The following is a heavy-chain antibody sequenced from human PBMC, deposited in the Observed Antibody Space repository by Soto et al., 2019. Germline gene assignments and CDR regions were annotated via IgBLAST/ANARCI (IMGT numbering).Heavy chain of an antibody. J-gene: IGHJ4*02. CDR2: ISGSGGST. Sequence: GGSLRLSCAASEFTFSSYAMSWVRQAPGKGLEWVSAISGSGGSTYYADSVKGRFTISRDNSKNTLYLQMNSLRAEDTAVYYCAKGGTVVTLSFYFDYWGQGTLVTVSS. CDR1: EFTFSSYA. CDR3: AKGGTVVTLSFYFDY. D-gene: IGHD1-1*01. V-gene: IGHV3-23*01.